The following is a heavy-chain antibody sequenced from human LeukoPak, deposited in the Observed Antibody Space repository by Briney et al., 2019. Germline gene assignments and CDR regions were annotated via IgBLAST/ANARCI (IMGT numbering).Heavy chain of an antibody. CDR1: GDSISSSTYY. J-gene: IGHJ4*02. V-gene: IGHV4-39*01. D-gene: IGHD6-19*01. CDR3: ARHSTSRGLDY. CDR2: IYYSGTT. Sequence: SETLSLTCTGSGDSISSSTYYWDWLRQPPGKRLEWIAAIYYSGTTYYKPSLKSRVTISIDTSKNQFSLKLTSLTAAGTAVYYCARHSTSRGLDYWGQGTLVTVSS.